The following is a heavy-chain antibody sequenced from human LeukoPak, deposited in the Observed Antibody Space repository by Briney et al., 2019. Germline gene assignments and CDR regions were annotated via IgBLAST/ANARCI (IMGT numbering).Heavy chain of an antibody. Sequence: GGSLRLSCAGSGFTFSNSWMGWVRQAPGKGLEWVANVQHIGGETYYVDSVKGRFTISRDNAKNTLYLQMNSLRAEDTAVYYCAKDRQYCSSTSCPGDYWGQGTLVTVSS. D-gene: IGHD2-2*01. CDR3: AKDRQYCSSTSCPGDY. CDR2: VQHIGGET. J-gene: IGHJ4*02. V-gene: IGHV3-7*03. CDR1: GFTFSNSW.